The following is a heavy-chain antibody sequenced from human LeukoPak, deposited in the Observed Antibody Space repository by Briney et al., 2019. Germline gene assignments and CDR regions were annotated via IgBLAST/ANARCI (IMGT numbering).Heavy chain of an antibody. Sequence: PGGSLRLSCAASGFTFSSYSMNWVRQAPGKGLEWVSYISSSSCTIYYADSVKGRFTTSRDNAKNSLYLQMNSLRAEDTAVYYCARDRHYDSSGSSFFDYWGQGTLVTVSS. CDR2: ISSSSCTI. V-gene: IGHV3-48*01. CDR1: GFTFSSYS. J-gene: IGHJ4*02. CDR3: ARDRHYDSSGSSFFDY. D-gene: IGHD3-22*01.